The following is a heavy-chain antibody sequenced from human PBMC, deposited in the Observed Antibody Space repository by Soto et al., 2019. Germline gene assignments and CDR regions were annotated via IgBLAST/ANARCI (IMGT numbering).Heavy chain of an antibody. CDR2: IYPGDSDT. J-gene: IGHJ5*02. V-gene: IGHV5-51*01. CDR3: VRRGQYCGTSTCRSEP. Sequence: VEALKISCKPCVYSLCDYWICSLRQMHERSLEWMGIIYPGDSDTRYSASFQGQVTISADKSISTTFLQWSSLKASDTAMYYCVRRGQYCGTSTCRSEPWGQGTLVTVSS. D-gene: IGHD2-21*01. CDR1: VYSLCDYW.